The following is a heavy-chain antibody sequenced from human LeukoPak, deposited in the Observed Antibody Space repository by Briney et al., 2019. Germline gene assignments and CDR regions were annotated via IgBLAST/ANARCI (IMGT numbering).Heavy chain of an antibody. D-gene: IGHD3-10*01. Sequence: PGGSLRLSCAASGFTFSSYGMHWVRQAPGKGLEWVAVIWYDGSNKYYADSVKGRFTISRDNSKNTLYLQMNSLRAEDTAVYYCARGPKSTMVRGVATDYYGMDVWGQGTTVTVSS. CDR2: IWYDGSNK. J-gene: IGHJ6*02. CDR3: ARGPKSTMVRGVATDYYGMDV. CDR1: GFTFSSYG. V-gene: IGHV3-33*01.